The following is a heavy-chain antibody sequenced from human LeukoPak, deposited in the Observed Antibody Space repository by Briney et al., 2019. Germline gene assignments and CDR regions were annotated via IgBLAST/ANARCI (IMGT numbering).Heavy chain of an antibody. CDR3: ARGSWGDSYGPPHFDY. CDR2: IYSGGST. J-gene: IGHJ4*02. V-gene: IGHV3-53*01. CDR1: GFTFSRFR. Sequence: GGSLRLSCAASGFTFSRFRMSWVRQAPGKGLEWVSVIYSGGSTYYADSVKGRFTFSRDNSKNTLYLQMNSLRVEDTAVYYCARGSWGDSYGPPHFDYWGQGTRVTVSS. D-gene: IGHD5-18*01.